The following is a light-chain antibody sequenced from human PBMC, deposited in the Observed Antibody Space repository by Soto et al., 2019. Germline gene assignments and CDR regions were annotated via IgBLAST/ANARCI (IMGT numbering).Light chain of an antibody. Sequence: EIVLTQSPGTLSLSTGERATLSCRASQSVSNNYLAWYQQKPGQAPSLLISGASNRAPDIPDRFSGSGSGTDLALTISRMEPENFAVYLCQEYGSEVTTFRQGTKA. CDR1: QSVSNNY. CDR3: QEYGSEVTT. CDR2: GAS. V-gene: IGKV3-20*01. J-gene: IGKJ1*01.